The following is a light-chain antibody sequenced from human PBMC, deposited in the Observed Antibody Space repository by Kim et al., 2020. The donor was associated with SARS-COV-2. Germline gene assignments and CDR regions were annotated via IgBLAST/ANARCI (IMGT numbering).Light chain of an antibody. J-gene: IGLJ3*02. CDR2: YDS. CDR3: QVWDSSSDSWV. CDR1: NIGSKS. V-gene: IGLV3-21*04. Sequence: APGKTAGITCGGNNIGSKSVHWYQQKPGQAPVLVIYYDSDRPSGIPERFSGANSGNTATLTISRVEAGDEADYYCQVWDSSSDSWVFGGGTQLTVL.